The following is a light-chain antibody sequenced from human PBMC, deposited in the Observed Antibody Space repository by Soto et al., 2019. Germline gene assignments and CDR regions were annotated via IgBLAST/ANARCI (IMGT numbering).Light chain of an antibody. J-gene: IGKJ5*01. V-gene: IGKV3-20*01. CDR3: QQYGSSPLT. CDR2: GAS. Sequence: EIVLTQSPGTLSLSPGERATLSCTASQSVSSVYLGWYQQKPGQAPRLLIYGASSRATGIPDRFSGSGSGTDFTLTISRLEPEDFALYHCQQYGSSPLTFGQGTRLEIK. CDR1: QSVSSVY.